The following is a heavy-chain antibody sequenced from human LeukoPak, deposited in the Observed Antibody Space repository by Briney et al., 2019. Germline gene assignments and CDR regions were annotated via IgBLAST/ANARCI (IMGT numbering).Heavy chain of an antibody. CDR2: IYYRGST. CDR1: GGSINNYG. J-gene: IGHJ4*02. D-gene: IGHD4-23*01. V-gene: IGHV4-59*01. CDR3: ARGGYYGGLRYFDY. Sequence: SETLSITCTVSGGSINNYGWSWIRQPPGKGLEWIGYIYYRGSTNYNPSLKSRVTFSVDTSKNQFSLKLNSVTAADTAVYYCARGGYYGGLRYFDYWGPGTLVTVSS.